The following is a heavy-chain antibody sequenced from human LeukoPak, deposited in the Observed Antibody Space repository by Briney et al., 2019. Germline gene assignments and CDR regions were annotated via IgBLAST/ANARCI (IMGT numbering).Heavy chain of an antibody. J-gene: IGHJ4*02. CDR2: IYHSGST. D-gene: IGHD6-6*01. CDR1: GGSISSSNW. CDR3: ARGVPSSIAARHLDY. Sequence: PSETLSLTCAVSGGSISSSNWWSWVRQPPGKGLEWIGEIYHSGSTNYIPSLKSRVTISVDKSKNQFSLKLSSVTAADTAVYYCARGVPSSIAARHLDYWGQGTLVTVSS. V-gene: IGHV4-4*02.